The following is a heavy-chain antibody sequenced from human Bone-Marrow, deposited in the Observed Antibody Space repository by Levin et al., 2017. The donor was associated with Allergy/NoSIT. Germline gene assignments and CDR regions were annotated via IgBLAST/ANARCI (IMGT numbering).Heavy chain of an antibody. Sequence: GASVKVSCKASGYSFTNYYVHWVRQAPGERLEWMGLIDPSDENTNHAQKFQARATMTRDTSTATVYMELTSLRSEDTAVYYCATGPRSGIFDYWGQGTLVTVSS. CDR3: ATGPRSGIFDY. CDR1: GYSFTNYY. D-gene: IGHD2-15*01. J-gene: IGHJ4*02. V-gene: IGHV1-46*01. CDR2: IDPSDENT.